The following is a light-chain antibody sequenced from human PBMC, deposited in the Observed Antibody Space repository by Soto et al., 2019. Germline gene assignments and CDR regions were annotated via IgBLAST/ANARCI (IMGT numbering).Light chain of an antibody. CDR2: DDS. CDR3: QVWDSSTDHVV. V-gene: IGLV3-21*02. CDR1: SIGSKS. Sequence: SYELPQPPSVSVAPGQTARITCGGNSIGSKSVHWYQQKAGQAPVLVVYDDSARPSGIPERLSGSNSGSTATLTIARVEAGDEADYYCQVWDSSTDHVVFGGGTKVTVL. J-gene: IGLJ2*01.